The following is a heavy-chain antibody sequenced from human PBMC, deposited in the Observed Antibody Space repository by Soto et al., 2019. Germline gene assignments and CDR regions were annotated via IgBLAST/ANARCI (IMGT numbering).Heavy chain of an antibody. CDR1: GGSISSGGYY. Sequence: SETLSLTCTVSGGSISSGGYYWSWIRQHPGKGLEWIGYIYYSGSTYYNPSLKSRVTISVDTSKNQFSLKLSSVTAADTAVYYCARAGYYYDSSGYYLRGYYYYGMDVWGPGTTVTLAS. V-gene: IGHV4-31*03. CDR2: IYYSGST. J-gene: IGHJ6*02. D-gene: IGHD3-22*01. CDR3: ARAGYYYDSSGYYLRGYYYYGMDV.